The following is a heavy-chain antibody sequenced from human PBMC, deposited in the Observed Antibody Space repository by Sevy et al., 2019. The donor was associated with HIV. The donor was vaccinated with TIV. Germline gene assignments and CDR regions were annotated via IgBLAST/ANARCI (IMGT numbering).Heavy chain of an antibody. V-gene: IGHV3-13*05. CDR1: GFTFSTYD. D-gene: IGHD5-12*01. Sequence: GGSLRLSCVSSGFTFSTYDMHWVRQVTGKGLEWVSGVGPAGDQFYPGTVKGRFTISRENAKSSIDLDMNNLRAGDTVVYYCARSGGYRDYGMDVWGQGTTVTVSS. CDR3: ARSGGYRDYGMDV. J-gene: IGHJ6*02. CDR2: VGPAGDQ.